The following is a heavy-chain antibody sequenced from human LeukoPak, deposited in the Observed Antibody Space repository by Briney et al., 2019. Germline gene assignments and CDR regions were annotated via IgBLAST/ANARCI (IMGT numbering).Heavy chain of an antibody. J-gene: IGHJ4*02. D-gene: IGHD1-1*01. CDR2: IKRDGSEK. CDR1: GFSFSNYW. Sequence: PGGSLILSCAASGFSFSNYWMTWVRQAPGKGLELVANIKRDGSEKYYVDSVKGRFTTSRDNAKNSLYLQMHSLRVEDTAVYFCAKERETYNDYWGQGTLVTVSS. V-gene: IGHV3-7*01. CDR3: AKERETYNDY.